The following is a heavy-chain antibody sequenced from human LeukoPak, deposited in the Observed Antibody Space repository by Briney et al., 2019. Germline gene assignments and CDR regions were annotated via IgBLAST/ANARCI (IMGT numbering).Heavy chain of an antibody. J-gene: IGHJ4*02. CDR2: ISYDGSNK. D-gene: IGHD3-3*01. CDR3: AKDWMSGYCLEY. CDR1: GFTFSSYG. Sequence: GGSLRLSCAASGFTFSSYGMHWVRQAPGKGLEWVAVISYDGSNKYYADSVKGRFTISRDNSKNTLYLQMNSLRAEDTAVYYCAKDWMSGYCLEYWGQGTLVTVSS. V-gene: IGHV3-30*18.